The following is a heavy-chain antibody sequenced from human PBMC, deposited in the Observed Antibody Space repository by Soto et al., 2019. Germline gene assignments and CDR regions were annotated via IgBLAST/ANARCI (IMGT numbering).Heavy chain of an antibody. CDR3: ARVVSCSGGTCLAP. J-gene: IGHJ5*02. CDR2: ISHSGST. D-gene: IGHD2-15*01. V-gene: IGHV4-34*01. CDR1: GGPFSGYS. Sequence: SETLSLTCAVYGGPFSGYSWSWIRQPPGKRLEWIGEISHSGSTNYNPSLKSRVAMSVDTSKNHFSLNLSSVTAADTAVYYCARVVSCSGGTCLAPWGQGTLVTVSS.